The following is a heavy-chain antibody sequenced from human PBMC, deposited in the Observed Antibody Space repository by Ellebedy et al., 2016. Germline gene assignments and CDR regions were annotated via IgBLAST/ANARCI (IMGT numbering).Heavy chain of an antibody. Sequence: GGSLRLSXAASGFTFSTYGMHWVRQAPGKGLQWVAVIWYDGSNKYYGDSVKGRFTISRDNSKKTLYLQMSSLRAEDTGVYYCARDGKNSDSHFWIGCCGYHMDVWGKGTTVTVSS. J-gene: IGHJ6*03. D-gene: IGHD3-3*02. CDR3: ARDGKNSDSHFWIGCCGYHMDV. CDR2: IWYDGSNK. V-gene: IGHV3-33*01. CDR1: GFTFSTYG.